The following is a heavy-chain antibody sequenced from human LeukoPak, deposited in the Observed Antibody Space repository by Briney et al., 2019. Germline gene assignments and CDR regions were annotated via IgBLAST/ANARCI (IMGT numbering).Heavy chain of an antibody. CDR3: ARDMKGIAVAGQSHYYYYYGMDV. CDR1: GYTFTNYY. J-gene: IGHJ6*02. D-gene: IGHD6-19*01. Sequence: ASVKVSCKASGYTFTNYYIHWVRQAPGQGLEWMGIINPSGGSTNFAQKFQGRVTTTTDTSTSTAYMELRSLRSDDTAVYYCARDMKGIAVAGQSHYYYYYGMDVLSQGTTVTVSS. CDR2: INPSGGST. V-gene: IGHV1-46*01.